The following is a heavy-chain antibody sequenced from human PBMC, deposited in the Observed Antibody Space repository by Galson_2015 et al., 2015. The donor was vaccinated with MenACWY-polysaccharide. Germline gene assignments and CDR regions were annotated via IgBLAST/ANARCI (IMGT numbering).Heavy chain of an antibody. Sequence: SVKVSCKASGYTFTSYDVIWVRQATGQGLEWMGWMNPKSGNTGYLQKFQGRVTISVDTSKNQFSLKLSSVTAADTAVYYCARVEKYSGSYYILHWGQGTLVTVSS. V-gene: IGHV1-8*01. D-gene: IGHD1-26*01. J-gene: IGHJ4*02. CDR3: ARVEKYSGSYYILH. CDR2: MNPKSGNT. CDR1: GYTFTSYD.